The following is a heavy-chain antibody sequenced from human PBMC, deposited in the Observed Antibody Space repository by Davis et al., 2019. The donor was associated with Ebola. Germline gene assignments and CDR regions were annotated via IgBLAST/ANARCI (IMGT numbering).Heavy chain of an antibody. J-gene: IGHJ5*02. D-gene: IGHD2-21*02. CDR3: ARRVTKSLDP. Sequence: GESLKISCKSSGFTFTNYWIGWVRQMPGKGLERMGVIYPTDSDTRYSPSFQGQVTISVDKSISTAYLQWSSLKASDTAMYYCARRVTKSLDPWGQGTLVTVSS. V-gene: IGHV5-51*01. CDR2: IYPTDSDT. CDR1: GFTFTNYW.